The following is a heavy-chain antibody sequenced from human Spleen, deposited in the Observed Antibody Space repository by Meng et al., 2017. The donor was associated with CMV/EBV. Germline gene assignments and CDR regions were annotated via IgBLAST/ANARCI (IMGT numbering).Heavy chain of an antibody. J-gene: IGHJ3*02. CDR3: AKGRTYYDFWSGYSDDAFDI. CDR2: ISGSGGST. Sequence: GESLKISCTASGFDFSSYAMSWVRQAPGKGPEWVSAISGSGGSTYYADSVKGRFTISRDNSKNTLYLQMNSLRAEDTAVYYCAKGRTYYDFWSGYSDDAFDIWGQGTMVTVSS. D-gene: IGHD3-3*01. V-gene: IGHV3-23*01. CDR1: GFDFSSYA.